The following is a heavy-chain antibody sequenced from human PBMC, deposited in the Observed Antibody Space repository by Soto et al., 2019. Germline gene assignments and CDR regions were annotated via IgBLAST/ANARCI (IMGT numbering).Heavy chain of an antibody. CDR3: AHRRSGYFDS. CDR2: IYWDDDK. Sequence: QITLKESGPTLVKPTQTLTLTCTFSGFSLTETAMGVGWIRQPPGKALEWLALIYWDDDKRYSPSLKRGLTVSKDASKNPVVLTKTNVDAVDTATSSCAHRRSGYFDSWGQGTLVTVSS. CDR1: GFSLTETAMG. J-gene: IGHJ4*02. V-gene: IGHV2-5*02.